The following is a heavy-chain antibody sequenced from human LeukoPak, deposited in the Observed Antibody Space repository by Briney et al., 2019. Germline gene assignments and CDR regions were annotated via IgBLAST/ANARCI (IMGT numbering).Heavy chain of an antibody. Sequence: GGSLRLSCAASGFTFDDYAMHWVRQAPGKGLDWVSGISWNSGSIGYADSVKGRFTISRDNAKKTLYLQMNSLRAEDTAFYYCVKDLDSSGYYTDYWGQGTLVTVSS. V-gene: IGHV3-9*01. CDR1: GFTFDDYA. D-gene: IGHD3-22*01. CDR2: ISWNSGSI. CDR3: VKDLDSSGYYTDY. J-gene: IGHJ4*02.